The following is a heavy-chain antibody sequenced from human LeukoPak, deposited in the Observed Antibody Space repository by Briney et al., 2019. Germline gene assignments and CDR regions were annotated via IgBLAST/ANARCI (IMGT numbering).Heavy chain of an antibody. CDR1: GGSISSYY. V-gene: IGHV4-59*12. Sequence: PSETLSLTCTVSGGSISSYYWSWLRQPPGKGLEWIGYIYHSGSTYYNPSLKSRVTISVDRSKNQFSLKLSSVTAADTAVYYCARTRDWFDPWGQGTLVTVSS. CDR3: ARTRDWFDP. CDR2: IYHSGST. J-gene: IGHJ5*02.